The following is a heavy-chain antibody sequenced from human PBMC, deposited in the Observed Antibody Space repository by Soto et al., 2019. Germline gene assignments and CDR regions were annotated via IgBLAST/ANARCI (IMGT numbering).Heavy chain of an antibody. J-gene: IGHJ6*02. V-gene: IGHV1-46*01. CDR1: GYTFTSYY. CDR2: INPSGGST. D-gene: IGHD2-15*01. CDR3: AKGNRRAYCSGGSCYYYYGMDV. Sequence: ASVKVSCKASGYTFTSYYMHWVRQAPGQGLEWMGIINPSGGSTSYAQKFQGRVTMTRDTSTSTVYMELNSLRAEDTDVYYCAKGNRRAYCSGGSCYYYYGMDVWGQGTTVTVSS.